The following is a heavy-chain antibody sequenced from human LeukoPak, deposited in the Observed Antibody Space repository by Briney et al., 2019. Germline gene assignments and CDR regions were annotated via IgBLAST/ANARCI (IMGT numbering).Heavy chain of an antibody. CDR1: GGSISSYY. D-gene: IGHD3-16*01. Sequence: SETLSLTCTVSGGSISSYYWSWIRQPPGKGLEWIGYIYYSGSTNYNPSLKSRVTISVDTSKNQFSLKLSSVTAADTAVYYCARDTGNYDYVWGSSYYYYYGMDVWGQGTTVTVSS. V-gene: IGHV4-59*01. J-gene: IGHJ6*02. CDR3: ARDTGNYDYVWGSSYYYYYGMDV. CDR2: IYYSGST.